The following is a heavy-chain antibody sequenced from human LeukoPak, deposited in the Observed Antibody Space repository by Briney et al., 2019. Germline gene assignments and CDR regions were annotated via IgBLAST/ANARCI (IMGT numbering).Heavy chain of an antibody. Sequence: HPGGSLRLSCAPSGYTFRSYWMHWVPQVPGRGLVWVSRINSDGSSTGSADSVKGRFTISRDNAKNTMYLQMNSRRAEDTAVYYCARDLVEWLIDYWGQGTLVTVSS. CDR3: ARDLVEWLIDY. J-gene: IGHJ4*02. D-gene: IGHD3-3*01. V-gene: IGHV3-74*01. CDR1: GYTFRSYW. CDR2: INSDGSST.